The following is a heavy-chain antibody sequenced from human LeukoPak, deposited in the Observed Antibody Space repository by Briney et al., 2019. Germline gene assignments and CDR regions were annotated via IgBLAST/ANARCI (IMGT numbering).Heavy chain of an antibody. CDR1: GFTVSSNY. CDR3: ARHYGSGRAIDY. J-gene: IGHJ4*02. Sequence: GGSLRLSCAASGFTVSSNYMSWVRQAPGKGLEWVSVIYSGGSTYYADSVKGRFTISRENSKNTLYLQMNSLRAEDTAVCYRARHYGSGRAIDYWGQGTLVTVSS. CDR2: IYSGGST. V-gene: IGHV3-66*04. D-gene: IGHD3-10*01.